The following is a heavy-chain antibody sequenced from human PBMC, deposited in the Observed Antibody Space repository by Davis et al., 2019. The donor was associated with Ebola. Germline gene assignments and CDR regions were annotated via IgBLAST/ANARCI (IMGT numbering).Heavy chain of an antibody. V-gene: IGHV3-30*04. CDR2: IWYDGSNK. Sequence: GESLKISCTASGFTFGDYAMDWVRQAPGKGLEWVAVIWYDGSNKYYADSVKGRFTISRDNSKNTLYLQMNSLRAEDTAVYYCARDATYYFDSSGYYIAPNDAFDIWGQGTMVTVSS. CDR3: ARDATYYFDSSGYYIAPNDAFDI. D-gene: IGHD3-22*01. CDR1: GFTFGDYA. J-gene: IGHJ3*02.